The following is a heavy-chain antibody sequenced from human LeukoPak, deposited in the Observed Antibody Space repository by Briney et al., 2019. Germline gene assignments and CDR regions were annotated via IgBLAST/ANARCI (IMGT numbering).Heavy chain of an antibody. Sequence: ASVKVSCKASGYTFTSYAMNWVRQAPGQGLEWMGWINTNTGNPTYAQGFTGRFVFSLDTSVSTAYLQISSLKAEDTAVYYCARGDSRSIAARGGSYYFDYWGQGTLVTVSS. CDR1: GYTFTSYA. D-gene: IGHD6-6*01. CDR2: INTNTGNP. V-gene: IGHV7-4-1*02. J-gene: IGHJ4*02. CDR3: ARGDSRSIAARGGSYYFDY.